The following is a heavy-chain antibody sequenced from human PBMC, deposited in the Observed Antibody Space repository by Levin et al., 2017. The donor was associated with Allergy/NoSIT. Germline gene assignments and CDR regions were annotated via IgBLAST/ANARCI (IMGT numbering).Heavy chain of an antibody. V-gene: IGHV3-23*01. CDR1: GFTFKSYG. D-gene: IGHD3-22*01. J-gene: IGHJ3*02. Sequence: PGGSLRLSCAASGFTFKSYGMTWVRQAPGKGLEWVAVISGNGDSTYYADSVKGRFTISRDNSKNTLYVQMNSLRVEDTAIYYCAKGHYYDSSGFLYKSDAFDMWGQGTKVTVSS. CDR3: AKGHYYDSSGFLYKSDAFDM. CDR2: ISGNGDST.